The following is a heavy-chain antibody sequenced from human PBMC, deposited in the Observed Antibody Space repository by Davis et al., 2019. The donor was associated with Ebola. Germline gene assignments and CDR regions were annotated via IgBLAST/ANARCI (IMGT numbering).Heavy chain of an antibody. CDR3: ARGGRPPGSIAALDY. D-gene: IGHD6-13*01. CDR2: ISAYNGNT. CDR1: GYSFTCYW. Sequence: AASVKVSCKGSGYSFTCYWIGWVRQAPGQGLEWMGWISAYNGNTNYAQKLQGRVTMTTDTSTSTAYMELRSLRSDDTAVYYCARGGRPPGSIAALDYWGQGTLVTVSS. J-gene: IGHJ4*02. V-gene: IGHV1-18*04.